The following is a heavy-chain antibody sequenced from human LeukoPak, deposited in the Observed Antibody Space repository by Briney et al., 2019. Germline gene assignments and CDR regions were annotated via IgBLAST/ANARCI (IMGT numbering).Heavy chain of an antibody. Sequence: GGSLRLSCAASGFTFSSYWMSWVRQAPGKGLEWVANIKQDGSEKYYVDSVKGRFTISRDNAKNSLYLQMNSLRTEDTAVYYCARGITIFGVAANWFDPWGQGTLVTVSS. V-gene: IGHV3-7*04. CDR1: GFTFSSYW. CDR3: ARGITIFGVAANWFDP. CDR2: IKQDGSEK. J-gene: IGHJ5*02. D-gene: IGHD3-3*01.